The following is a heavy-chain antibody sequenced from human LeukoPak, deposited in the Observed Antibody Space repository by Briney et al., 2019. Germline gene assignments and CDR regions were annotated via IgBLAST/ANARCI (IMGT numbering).Heavy chain of an antibody. V-gene: IGHV3-30-3*01. CDR3: ARDLGKPSIAARYGMDV. CDR2: ISYDGSNK. J-gene: IGHJ6*02. D-gene: IGHD6-6*01. CDR1: GFTFSSYA. Sequence: PGGSLRLSCAASGFTFSSYAMHWVRQTPGKGLEWAAVISYDGSNKYYADSVKGRFTISRDNSKNTLYLQMNSLRAEDTAVYYCARDLGKPSIAARYGMDVWGQGTTVTVSS.